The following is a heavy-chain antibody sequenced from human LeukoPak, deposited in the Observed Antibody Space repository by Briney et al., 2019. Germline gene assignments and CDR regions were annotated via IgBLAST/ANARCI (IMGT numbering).Heavy chain of an antibody. D-gene: IGHD3-10*01. Sequence: ASVKVSCKASGYTFTSYGISWVRQAPGQGLEWMGWISAYNGNTNYAQKLQGRVTMTTDISTSTAYMELRSLRSDDTAVYYCARDRYYYGSGAPIFPFYWGQGTLVTVSS. CDR1: GYTFTSYG. J-gene: IGHJ4*02. V-gene: IGHV1-18*01. CDR3: ARDRYYYGSGAPIFPFY. CDR2: ISAYNGNT.